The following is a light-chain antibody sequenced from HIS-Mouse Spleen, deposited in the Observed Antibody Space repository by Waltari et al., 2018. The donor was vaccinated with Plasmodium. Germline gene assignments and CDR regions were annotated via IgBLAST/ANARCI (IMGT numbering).Light chain of an antibody. Sequence: SYELTQPPSVSVSPGQTARITCSGDALPKKYAYWYQKKSGQAPELVIYEDSKRPSGFPERFSGSSSGTMATLTISGAQVEDEADYYCYSTDSSGNHRVFGGGTKLTVL. CDR1: ALPKKY. V-gene: IGLV3-10*01. J-gene: IGLJ3*02. CDR3: YSTDSSGNHRV. CDR2: EDS.